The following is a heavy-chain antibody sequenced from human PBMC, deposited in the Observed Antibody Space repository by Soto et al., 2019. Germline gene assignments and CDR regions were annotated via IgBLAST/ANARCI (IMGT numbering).Heavy chain of an antibody. D-gene: IGHD3-16*01. CDR3: AKKQGGYYYYGMDV. J-gene: IGHJ6*02. V-gene: IGHV3-23*01. CDR2: IGAGGGST. Sequence: GSLRLSCVASGFTSSTYAMSWVRQAPGKGLEWVSVIGAGGGSTYYADSVKGRFTISRDNSKNTLYLQMNSLRAEDTAVYYCAKKQGGYYYYGMDVWGQGTTVTVSS. CDR1: GFTSSTYA.